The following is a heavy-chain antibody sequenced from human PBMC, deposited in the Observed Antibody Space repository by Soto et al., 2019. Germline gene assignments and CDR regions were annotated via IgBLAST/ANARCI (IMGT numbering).Heavy chain of an antibody. V-gene: IGHV3-7*01. D-gene: IGHD3-3*01. CDR1: GFTFSSYW. CDR2: IKQDGSEK. Sequence: GGSLRLSCAASGFTFSSYWMSWVRQAPGKGLEWVANIKQDGSEKYYVDSVKGRFTISRDNAKNSLYLQMNSLRAEDTAVYYCARDYDFWSGYYEYNWFDPWGQGTLVTVSS. CDR3: ARDYDFWSGYYEYNWFDP. J-gene: IGHJ5*02.